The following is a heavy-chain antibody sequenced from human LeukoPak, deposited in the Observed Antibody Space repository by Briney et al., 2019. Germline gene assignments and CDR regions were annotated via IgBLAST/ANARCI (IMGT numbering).Heavy chain of an antibody. CDR1: GYTFSIYG. D-gene: IGHD4-17*01. Sequence: GASVKVSFKASGYTFSIYGIIWVRQAPGQGLEWMGWISGYNDNTKYAQKLQGRITMTIDTSTTTVWMELKSLTSDDTAVYYCARDHGDYQTFDYWGQGTLVTVSS. CDR3: ARDHGDYQTFDY. CDR2: ISGYNDNT. J-gene: IGHJ4*02. V-gene: IGHV1-18*01.